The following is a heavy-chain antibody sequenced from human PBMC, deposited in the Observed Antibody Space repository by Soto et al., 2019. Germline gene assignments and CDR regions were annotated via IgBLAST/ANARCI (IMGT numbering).Heavy chain of an antibody. CDR3: ARDMVATVSYYYYYGMDV. CDR2: ISAYNVNT. J-gene: IGHJ6*02. Sequence: QVQLVQSGAEVKKPGASVKVSCKASGYTFTSYGISWVRQAPGQGLEWMGWISAYNVNTNYAQKLQGRVTMTTDTSTSTAYMELRSLRSDDTAVYYCARDMVATVSYYYYYGMDVWGQGTTVTVSS. D-gene: IGHD5-12*01. V-gene: IGHV1-18*04. CDR1: GYTFTSYG.